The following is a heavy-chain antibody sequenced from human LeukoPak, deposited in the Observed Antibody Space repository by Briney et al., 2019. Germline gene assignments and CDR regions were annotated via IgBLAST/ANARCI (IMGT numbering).Heavy chain of an antibody. J-gene: IGHJ3*02. CDR2: IYYSGST. CDR1: GGSFSSYY. D-gene: IGHD3-3*01. V-gene: IGHV4-59*01. CDR3: ARALPKPGYYDFWSGQINAFDI. Sequence: SETLSLTCAVFGGSFSSYYWSWIRQPPGKGLEWIGYIYYSGSTNYNPSLKSRVTISVDTSKNQFSLKLSSVTAADTAVYYCARALPKPGYYDFWSGQINAFDIWGQGTMVTVSS.